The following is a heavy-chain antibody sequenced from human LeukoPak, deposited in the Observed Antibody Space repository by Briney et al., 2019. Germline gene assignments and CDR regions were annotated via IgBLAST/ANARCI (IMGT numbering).Heavy chain of an antibody. CDR2: IYSGGST. Sequence: GGSLRLSCAASGFTVSNSYMSWVRQAPGKGLESVSVIYSGGSTYYADSVRGRFTISRDNSKNTLYLQMNSLRAEDTAVYYCARDGRASSGYDYRPYYYYGMDVWGQGTTVTVSS. CDR1: GFTVSNSY. J-gene: IGHJ6*02. V-gene: IGHV3-66*01. CDR3: ARDGRASSGYDYRPYYYYGMDV. D-gene: IGHD5-12*01.